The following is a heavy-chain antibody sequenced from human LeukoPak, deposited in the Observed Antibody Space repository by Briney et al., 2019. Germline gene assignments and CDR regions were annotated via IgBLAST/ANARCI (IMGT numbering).Heavy chain of an antibody. V-gene: IGHV4-34*01. J-gene: IGHJ5*02. D-gene: IGHD6-19*01. CDR1: GGSFSGYY. CDR3: ARPRDSSGWYRNWFDP. Sequence: SETLSLTCAVYGGSFSGYYWSWIRQPPGKGLEWIGEINHSGSTNYNPSLKSRVTISVDTSKNQFSLKLSSVTAADTAGYYCARPRDSSGWYRNWFDPWGQGTLVTVSS. CDR2: INHSGST.